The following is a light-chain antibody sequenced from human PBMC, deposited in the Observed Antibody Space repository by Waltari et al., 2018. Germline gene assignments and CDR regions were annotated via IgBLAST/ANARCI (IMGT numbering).Light chain of an antibody. Sequence: QSALAQPASVSGSPGQSITIYCSGTNSYVGDYNSVSWYQQFPGKAPQLLIYDVSSRPSGISNRFSGSKSGNTASLTISGLQAEDEADYYCSSYSTSTALDVFGTGTKVTVL. V-gene: IGLV2-14*03. CDR1: NSYVGDYNS. CDR2: DVS. CDR3: SSYSTSTALDV. J-gene: IGLJ1*01.